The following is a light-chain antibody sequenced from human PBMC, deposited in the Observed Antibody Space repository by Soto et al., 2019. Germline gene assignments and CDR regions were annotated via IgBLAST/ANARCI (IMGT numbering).Light chain of an antibody. Sequence: QPVLTQSPSAAASLGASVKLTCTLSSGHSRYTIAWHQKQPEKGPRYLMKVESDGSHSKADGIPDRFSGSSSGAERYLIISGLQSEDEADYYCQTWGTGIPFGGGTKLTVL. CDR1: SGHSRYT. CDR2: VESDGSH. J-gene: IGLJ2*01. CDR3: QTWGTGIP. V-gene: IGLV4-69*01.